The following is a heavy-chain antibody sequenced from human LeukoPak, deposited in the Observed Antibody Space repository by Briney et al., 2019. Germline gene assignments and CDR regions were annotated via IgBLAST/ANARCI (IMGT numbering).Heavy chain of an antibody. CDR2: ISYDGSNK. Sequence: GRSLSLPCAASGFTFNSYAMHWVRQAPGKGLEWVAVISYDGSNKYYADSVKGRFTISRDNSKNTLYLQMNSLRAEDTAVYYCARGASGTTVTTWNAFDIWGQGTMVTVSS. J-gene: IGHJ3*02. D-gene: IGHD4-17*01. CDR1: GFTFNSYA. V-gene: IGHV3-30-3*01. CDR3: ARGASGTTVTTWNAFDI.